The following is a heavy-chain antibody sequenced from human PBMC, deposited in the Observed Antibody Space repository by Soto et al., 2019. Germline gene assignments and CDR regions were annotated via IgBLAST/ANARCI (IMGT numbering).Heavy chain of an antibody. CDR2: INPNSVGT. D-gene: IGHD6-13*01. CDR1: GYTFTGYY. Sequence: ASVKVSCKASGYTFTGYYMHWVRQAPGQGLEWMGWINPNSVGTNYAQKFQGRVTMTRDTXXXTXXXXLSXLRXXDTXVYYCARSGSWTPRYYYGMDVWGQGTTVTVSS. CDR3: ARSGSWTPRYYYGMDV. J-gene: IGHJ6*02. V-gene: IGHV1-2*02.